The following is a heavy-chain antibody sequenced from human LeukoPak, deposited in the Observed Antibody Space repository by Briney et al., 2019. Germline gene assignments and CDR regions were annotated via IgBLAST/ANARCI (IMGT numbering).Heavy chain of an antibody. J-gene: IGHJ6*03. Sequence: GGSLRLSCAASGFTFSGYAMHWDRQAPGKGLDWVAVIAHDESNKYYAHSVKGRFTISRDNSKNTMYLQMNSLRSEDTAIYYCAKDLFYTNHEYYYMDVWGKGTPVTVSS. V-gene: IGHV3-30-3*01. CDR2: IAHDESNK. CDR3: AKDLFYTNHEYYYMDV. CDR1: GFTFSGYA. D-gene: IGHD1-14*01.